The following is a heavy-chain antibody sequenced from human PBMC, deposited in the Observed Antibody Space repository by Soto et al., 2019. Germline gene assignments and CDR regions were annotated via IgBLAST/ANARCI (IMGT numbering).Heavy chain of an antibody. Sequence: SETLSLTCAVYGGSFSGYYWSWIRQPPGKGLEWIGEINHSGSTNYNPSLKSRVTISVDTSKNQFSLKLSSVTAADTAVYYCARVDDSSGYYSILDYWGQGTLVTVSS. CDR1: GGSFSGYY. CDR3: ARVDDSSGYYSILDY. D-gene: IGHD3-22*01. CDR2: INHSGST. J-gene: IGHJ4*02. V-gene: IGHV4-34*01.